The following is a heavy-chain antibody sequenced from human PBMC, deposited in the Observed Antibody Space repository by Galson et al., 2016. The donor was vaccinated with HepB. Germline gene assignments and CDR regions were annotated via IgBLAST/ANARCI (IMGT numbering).Heavy chain of an antibody. Sequence: SVKVSCKASGYTFTTYNIHWVRLAPGQGLEWMGIINPSGGSPNSAQKFQGRVTLTSDTSTRTVYMQLGSLRSDDTAVYYCTRGDGFWAGWTYWGQGTLVTVSS. V-gene: IGHV1-46*03. J-gene: IGHJ4*02. D-gene: IGHD3/OR15-3a*01. CDR3: TRGDGFWAGWTY. CDR1: GYTFTTYN. CDR2: INPSGGSP.